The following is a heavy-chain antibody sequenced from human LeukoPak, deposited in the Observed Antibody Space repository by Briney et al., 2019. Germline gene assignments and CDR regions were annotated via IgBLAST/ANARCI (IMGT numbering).Heavy chain of an antibody. J-gene: IGHJ3*02. Sequence: ASVKVSCKASGYTFTSYGISWVRQAPGQGLEWMGIINPSGGSTSHAQKFQGRVTMTRDMSTSTVYMELSSLRSEDTAVYYCARAYSTSPRNGFDIWGQGTMVTVTS. CDR1: GYTFTSYG. CDR2: INPSGGST. CDR3: ARAYSTSPRNGFDI. D-gene: IGHD6-6*01. V-gene: IGHV1-46*01.